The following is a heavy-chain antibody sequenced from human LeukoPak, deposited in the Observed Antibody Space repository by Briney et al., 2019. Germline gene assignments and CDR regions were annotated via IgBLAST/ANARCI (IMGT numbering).Heavy chain of an antibody. CDR1: GGSISSGSYY. CDR3: ARAPLDYGDYVYYFDY. D-gene: IGHD4-17*01. Sequence: SETLSLTCTVSGGSISSGSYYWSWIRQPAGKGLEWIGRIYTSGSTNYNPSLKSRVTISVDTSKNQFSLKLSSVTAADTAVCYCARAPLDYGDYVYYFDYWGQGTLVTVSS. J-gene: IGHJ4*02. CDR2: IYTSGST. V-gene: IGHV4-61*02.